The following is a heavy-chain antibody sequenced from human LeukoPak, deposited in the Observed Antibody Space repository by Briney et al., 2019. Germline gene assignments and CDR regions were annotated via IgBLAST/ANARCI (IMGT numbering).Heavy chain of an antibody. CDR2: VYHSGST. V-gene: IGHV4-38-2*01. CDR1: GYSISSGYY. J-gene: IGHJ5*02. D-gene: IGHD3-22*01. CDR3: ARHGNYYDTSQSDP. Sequence: SETLSLTCAVSGYSISSGYYWGWIRQPPGKGLEWIGSVYHSGSTYNNPSLKSRVTIAVDTSKNQFSLKLSSVTAADTAAYYCARHGNYYDTSQSDPWGQGTLVTVSS.